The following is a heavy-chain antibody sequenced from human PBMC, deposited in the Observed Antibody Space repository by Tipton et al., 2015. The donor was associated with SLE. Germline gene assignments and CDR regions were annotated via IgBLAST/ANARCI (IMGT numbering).Heavy chain of an antibody. CDR1: GGSLSSHY. CDR3: ARGRGCSGGSCLWYFDY. J-gene: IGHJ4*02. Sequence: TLSLTCTVSGGSLSSHYWSWIRQPPGKGLEWIGYIYYSGCTYYNPSLKSRVTISVDTSKNQFSLKLSSVTAADTAVYYCARGRGCSGGSCLWYFDYWGQGTLVTVSS. V-gene: IGHV4-59*11. CDR2: IYYSGCT. D-gene: IGHD2-15*01.